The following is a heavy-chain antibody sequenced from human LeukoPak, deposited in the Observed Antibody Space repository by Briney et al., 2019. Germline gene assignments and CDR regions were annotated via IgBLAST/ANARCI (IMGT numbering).Heavy chain of an antibody. D-gene: IGHD3-3*01. CDR1: GGSISSSSYY. V-gene: IGHV4-39*01. CDR2: IYYSGST. Sequence: SETLSLTCTVSGGSISSSSYYWGWIRQPPGKGLEWIGSIYYSGSTYYNPSLKSRVTISVDTSKNQFSLKLSSVTAADTAVYYCARHRYDFWSGYYDQYYYYGMDVWGQGTTVTVSS. CDR3: ARHRYDFWSGYYDQYYYYGMDV. J-gene: IGHJ6*02.